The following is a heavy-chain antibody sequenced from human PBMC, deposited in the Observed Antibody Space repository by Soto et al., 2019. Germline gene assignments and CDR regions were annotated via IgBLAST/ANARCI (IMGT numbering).Heavy chain of an antibody. Sequence: PGGSLRLSCAASGFTFSSYGMHWVRQAPGKGLEWVAVISYDGSNKYYADSVKGRFTISRDNSKNTLYLQMNSLRAEDTAVYYCAKQGLGYCSSTSCYYDYWGQGTLVTVSS. J-gene: IGHJ4*02. CDR2: ISYDGSNK. CDR1: GFTFSSYG. D-gene: IGHD2-2*01. V-gene: IGHV3-30*18. CDR3: AKQGLGYCSSTSCYYDY.